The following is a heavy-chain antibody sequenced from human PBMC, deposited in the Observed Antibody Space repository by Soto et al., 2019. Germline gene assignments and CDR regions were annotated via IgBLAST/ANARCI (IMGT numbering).Heavy chain of an antibody. Sequence: ESGGGLVQPGGSLRLSCAASGFTFSDHYMDWVRQAPGKGLEWVGRIRNKANSYTTEYAASVKGRFTISRDDSKNSLYLQMNSLKTEDTAVYYCARVRNYYFDYWGQGTLVTVSS. V-gene: IGHV3-72*01. D-gene: IGHD1-7*01. CDR2: IRNKANSYTT. J-gene: IGHJ4*02. CDR1: GFTFSDHY. CDR3: ARVRNYYFDY.